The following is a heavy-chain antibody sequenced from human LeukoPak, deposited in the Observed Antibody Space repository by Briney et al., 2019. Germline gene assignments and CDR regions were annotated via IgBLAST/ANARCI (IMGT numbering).Heavy chain of an antibody. J-gene: IGHJ4*02. V-gene: IGHV1-69*02. CDR3: ATYSSGWYTFDY. D-gene: IGHD6-19*01. CDR2: IIPILGIA. Sequence: SVKVSCKASGGTFSSYTIIWVRQAPGQGLEWMGRIIPILGIANYAQKFQGRVTITADKSTSTAYMELSSLRSEDTAVYYCATYSSGWYTFDYWGQGTLVTVSS. CDR1: GGTFSSYT.